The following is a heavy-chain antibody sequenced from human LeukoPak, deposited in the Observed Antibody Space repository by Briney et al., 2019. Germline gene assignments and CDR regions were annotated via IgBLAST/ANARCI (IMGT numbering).Heavy chain of an antibody. CDR1: GFSFSVYW. CDR3: ARGGHHNWFDP. CDR2: INHSGST. V-gene: IGHV4-34*01. J-gene: IGHJ5*02. Sequence: GSLRLSCAASGFSFSVYWMHWIRQPPGKGLEWIGEINHSGSTNYNPSLKSRVTISVDTSKNQFSLKLSSVTAADTAVYYCARGGHHNWFDPWGQGTLVTVSS.